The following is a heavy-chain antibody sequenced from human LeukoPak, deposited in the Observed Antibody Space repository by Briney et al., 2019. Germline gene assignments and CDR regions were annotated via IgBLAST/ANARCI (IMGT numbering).Heavy chain of an antibody. V-gene: IGHV1-2*02. Sequence: ASVTVSFTASGYTFSAYYIHWVRQAPGQGLEWMGWINPNSGGTRYAQKFQGRVTMTRDTSISTAYMELNRLTSDDTAIYYCARGNYYGGSPYYFDYWGQGTLVTVSS. CDR2: INPNSGGT. CDR1: GYTFSAYY. D-gene: IGHD4-23*01. J-gene: IGHJ4*02. CDR3: ARGNYYGGSPYYFDY.